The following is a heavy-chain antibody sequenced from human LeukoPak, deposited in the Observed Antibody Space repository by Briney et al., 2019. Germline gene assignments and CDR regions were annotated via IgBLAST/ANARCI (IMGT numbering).Heavy chain of an antibody. J-gene: IGHJ1*01. CDR1: GFTFSSYW. V-gene: IGHV3-7*03. Sequence: GGSLRLSCAASGFTFSSYWMSWVRQAPGKGLEWVANIKQDGSEKYYVDSVKGRFTISRDNAKNSLYLQMNSLRAEDTAMYYCAKDDDWGRYKHWGQGTLVTVS. CDR3: AKDDDWGRYKH. D-gene: IGHD3-16*01. CDR2: IKQDGSEK.